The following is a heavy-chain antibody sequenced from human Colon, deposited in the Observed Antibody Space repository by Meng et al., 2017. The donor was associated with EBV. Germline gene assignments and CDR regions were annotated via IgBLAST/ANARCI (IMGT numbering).Heavy chain of an antibody. CDR3: ARGEPVPGHFLKS. V-gene: IGHV4-34*01. CDR2: INHGGNT. D-gene: IGHD6-19*01. J-gene: IGHJ5*02. Sequence: QLQLPEWGARLLEPPGTLSCNRNVSTGSLSGYYWSWKRRPPGKGLEWIGEINHGGNTNYNPSLKSRVTISIDTSNNQFSQKLSSVTDADTAVYFCARGEPVPGHFLKSWGQGTLVTVSS. CDR1: TGSLSGYY.